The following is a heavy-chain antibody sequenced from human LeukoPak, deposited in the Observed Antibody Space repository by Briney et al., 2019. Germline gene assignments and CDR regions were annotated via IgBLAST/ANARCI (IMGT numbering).Heavy chain of an antibody. J-gene: IGHJ4*02. CDR2: INPSGGST. D-gene: IGHD6-13*01. V-gene: IGHV1-46*01. CDR1: GGTFSSYA. Sequence: ASVKVSCKASGGTFSSYAISWVRQAPGQGLEWMGIINPSGGSTSYAQKFQGRVTMTRDTSTSTVYMELSSLRSEDTAVYYCARPPSAAGKGYFDYWGQGTLVTVSS. CDR3: ARPPSAAGKGYFDY.